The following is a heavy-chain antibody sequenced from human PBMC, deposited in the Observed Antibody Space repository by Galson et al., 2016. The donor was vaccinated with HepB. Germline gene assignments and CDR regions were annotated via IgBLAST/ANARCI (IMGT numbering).Heavy chain of an antibody. J-gene: IGHJ1*01. V-gene: IGHV4-59*01. CDR2: VYYSGTT. Sequence: ETLSLTCTVFGGSISNYYWSWIRQPPGKGLEWIGYVYYSGTTTYNPSLKTRVTTSIDTSRNQFSLRLTSVSGADTAVYYCARSLRYYDSPFQLWGQGTLVTVSS. CDR1: GGSISNYY. CDR3: ARSLRYYDSPFQL. D-gene: IGHD3-16*01.